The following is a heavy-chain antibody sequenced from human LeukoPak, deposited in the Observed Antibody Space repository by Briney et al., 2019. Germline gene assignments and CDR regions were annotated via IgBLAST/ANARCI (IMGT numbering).Heavy chain of an antibody. V-gene: IGHV3-74*01. CDR2: VNSDGSSK. CDR3: ARDLELSAVYYFDS. J-gene: IGHJ4*02. Sequence: GGSLRLSCAASGFTFSNYWMHWVRQAPGKGLVWVSRVNSDGSSKNYADSVKGRFTISRDNSKNMLYLQMNSLRADDTAVYYCARDLELSAVYYFDSWGQGTLVIVSS. D-gene: IGHD3-3*01. CDR1: GFTFSNYW.